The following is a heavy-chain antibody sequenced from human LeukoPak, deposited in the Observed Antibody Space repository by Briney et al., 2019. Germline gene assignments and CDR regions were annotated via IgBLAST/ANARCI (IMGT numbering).Heavy chain of an antibody. J-gene: IGHJ4*02. Sequence: QPGGSLRLSCAASGFTFSKYWMLWVRQAPGKGLESVSRINTDGTVTTYADSVKGRFTVSRDNADNTMFLQMNSVRGEDTAVYYCATKQWLAPPPDSWGQGTPVTVSS. CDR1: GFTFSKYW. CDR2: INTDGTVT. CDR3: ATKQWLAPPPDS. D-gene: IGHD6-19*01. V-gene: IGHV3-74*01.